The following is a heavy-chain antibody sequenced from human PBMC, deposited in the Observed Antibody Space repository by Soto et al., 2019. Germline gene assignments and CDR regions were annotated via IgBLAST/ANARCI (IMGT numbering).Heavy chain of an antibody. Sequence: PSETLSLTCTVSGGSISSSGHYWGWIRQPPGKGLEWIGSINYSGSTHFNPSLKSRVTISVDTSKNQFSLKPSSVTAADTAVYYCARHDFWSGYEIQWGQGTLVTVSS. CDR2: INYSGST. J-gene: IGHJ4*02. D-gene: IGHD3-3*01. CDR1: GGSISSSGHY. V-gene: IGHV4-39*07. CDR3: ARHDFWSGYEIQ.